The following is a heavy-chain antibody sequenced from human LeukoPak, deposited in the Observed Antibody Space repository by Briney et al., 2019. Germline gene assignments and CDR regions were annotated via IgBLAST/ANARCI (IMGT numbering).Heavy chain of an antibody. CDR1: GGSISSYY. CDR3: ARDSEPRGYSGYDYVGNWFDP. J-gene: IGHJ5*02. D-gene: IGHD5-12*01. CDR2: IYSSGST. V-gene: IGHV4-4*07. Sequence: SETLSLTCTVSGGSISSYYWNWIRQPAGKGLEWIGRIYSSGSTNYNPSLKSRVTISVDTSKNQFSLKLSSVTAADTAVYFCARDSEPRGYSGYDYVGNWFDPWGQGTLVTVSS.